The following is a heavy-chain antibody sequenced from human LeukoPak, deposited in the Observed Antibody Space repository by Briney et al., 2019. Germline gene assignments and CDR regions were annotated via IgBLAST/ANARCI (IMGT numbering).Heavy chain of an antibody. CDR2: ISGSGGST. J-gene: IGHJ4*02. V-gene: IGHV3-23*01. D-gene: IGHD4-23*01. CDR1: GFTFSTYA. CDR3: AKGTTTLVVTKIDY. Sequence: GGSLRLSCAASGFTFSTYAMSWVRQAPGKGLEWVSVISGSGGSTYYADSVKGRFTISRDNSKNTLYLQMNSLRAEDTAVYCCAKGTTTLVVTKIDYWGQGTLVTVSS.